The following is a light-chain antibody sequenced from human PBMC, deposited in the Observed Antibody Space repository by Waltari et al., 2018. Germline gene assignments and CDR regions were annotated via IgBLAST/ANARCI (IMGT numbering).Light chain of an antibody. CDR3: HSRDTMSTRV. Sequence: SSELTQDPAVSVALGQTVRITCQGDSLRRYYASWYQQRPGQAPVLALYGQNNRPSGIPYRFSGSASGNTASLTITGTQAEDEADYYCHSRDTMSTRVFGGGTRLTV. CDR1: SLRRYY. J-gene: IGLJ3*02. CDR2: GQN. V-gene: IGLV3-19*01.